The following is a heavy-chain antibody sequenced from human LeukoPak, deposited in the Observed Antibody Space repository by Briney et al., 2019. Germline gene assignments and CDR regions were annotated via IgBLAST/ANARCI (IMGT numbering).Heavy chain of an antibody. CDR1: GGSITNYY. CDR2: MDYNGNT. Sequence: SETLSLTCTVSGGSITNYYWSWIRQPPGKGLEWIGHMDYNGNTNYNSSLKSRVTISVDTSKNQFYLKLTSVTAADTAVYYCVKEGSPSCHECSHHWGQGTLVTVSS. V-gene: IGHV4-59*01. J-gene: IGHJ1*01. CDR3: VKEGSPSCHECSHH. D-gene: IGHD2-2*01.